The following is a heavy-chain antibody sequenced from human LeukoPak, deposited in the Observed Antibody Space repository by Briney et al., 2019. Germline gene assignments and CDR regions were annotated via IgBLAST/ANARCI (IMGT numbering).Heavy chain of an antibody. D-gene: IGHD1-14*01. V-gene: IGHV6-1*01. CDR1: GDSVSSNGVA. CDR2: TYYGSKWSN. J-gene: IGHJ4*02. CDR3: TRGRNSAFDY. Sequence: SQTLSLTCVISGDSVSSNGVAWNWVRQSPSRGLEWLGRTYYGSKWSNDYALSVKSRITINPDTSKNQFSLQLNSVTLEDTAVYYCTRGRNSAFDYWGQGTLVTVSS.